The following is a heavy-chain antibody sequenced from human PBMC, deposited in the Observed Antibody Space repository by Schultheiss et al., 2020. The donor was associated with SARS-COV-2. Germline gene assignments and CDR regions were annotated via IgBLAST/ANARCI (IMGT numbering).Heavy chain of an antibody. Sequence: SQTLSLTCTVSGGSISRGSYYWGWIRQPPGKGLEWIGSIYGSSYYNGSMYYNPSLKSRVTISVDTSRIQFALKLSSVTAADTAIYYCASHDVMSGVFWGQGTLVTVSS. V-gene: IGHV4-39*01. CDR2: IYGSSYYNGSM. J-gene: IGHJ4*02. D-gene: IGHD3-3*01. CDR3: ASHDVMSGVF. CDR1: GGSISRGSYY.